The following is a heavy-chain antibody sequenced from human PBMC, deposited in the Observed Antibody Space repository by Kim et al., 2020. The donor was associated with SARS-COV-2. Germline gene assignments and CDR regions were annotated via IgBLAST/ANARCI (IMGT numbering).Heavy chain of an antibody. V-gene: IGHV3-30*18. Sequence: GGSLRLSCAASGFTFSSYGMHWVRQAPGKGLEWVAVISYDGSNKYYADSVKGRFTISRDNSKNTLYLQMNSLRAEDTAVYYCAKDLGPTMIVVVIDYWGQGTLVTVSS. D-gene: IGHD3-22*01. CDR3: AKDLGPTMIVVVIDY. CDR2: ISYDGSNK. CDR1: GFTFSSYG. J-gene: IGHJ4*02.